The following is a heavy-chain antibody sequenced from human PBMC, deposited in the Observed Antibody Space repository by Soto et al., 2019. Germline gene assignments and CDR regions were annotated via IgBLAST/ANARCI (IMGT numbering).Heavy chain of an antibody. CDR3: XXXXXXXXXXXVDV. Sequence: QVQLQESGPGLVKPSXTXSLTCTVSGGSIXSYYCSWFRQPPGKGLEWIGHMHYGGNSDYNPSLRSRVTMSVDTSKNQFSLKLSSVTAADXALXXXXXXXXXXXXXXVDVWGQGTTVTVSS. CDR2: MHYGGNS. J-gene: IGHJ6*02. V-gene: IGHV4-59*04. CDR1: GGSIXSYY.